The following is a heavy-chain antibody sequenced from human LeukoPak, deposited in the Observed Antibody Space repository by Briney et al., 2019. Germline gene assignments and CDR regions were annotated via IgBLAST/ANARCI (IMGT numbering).Heavy chain of an antibody. CDR2: IYYSGST. J-gene: IGHJ4*02. D-gene: IGHD3-22*01. Sequence: SETLYLTCTVSGGSISSYYWSWIRQPPGKGLEWIGSIYYSGSTYYNPSLKSRVTISVDTSKKQFSLRLSSVTAADTAVYYCARDGYYYDSSGSKRYFDYWGQGTLVTVSS. CDR1: GGSISSYY. V-gene: IGHV4-59*12. CDR3: ARDGYYYDSSGSKRYFDY.